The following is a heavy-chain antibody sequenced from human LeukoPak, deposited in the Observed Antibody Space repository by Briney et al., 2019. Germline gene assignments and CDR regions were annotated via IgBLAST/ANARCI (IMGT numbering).Heavy chain of an antibody. CDR2: ISSNGGTI. CDR1: GFIFSDYY. J-gene: IGHJ4*02. CDR3: ARGPSL. Sequence: GGSLRLSCAVSGFIFSDYYMSWIRQPLGKGLEWVSYISSNGGTIYYADSVKGRFTISRDNAKNSLYLQMNSLRAEDTAVYYCARGPSLWGQGTLVTVSS. D-gene: IGHD3-16*02. V-gene: IGHV3-11*04.